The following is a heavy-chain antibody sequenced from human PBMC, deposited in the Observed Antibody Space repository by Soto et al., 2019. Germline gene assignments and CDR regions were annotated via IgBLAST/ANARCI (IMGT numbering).Heavy chain of an antibody. CDR2: INPNSGGT. Sequence: ASVKVSFKASGYTFTGYYMHWVRQAPGQGLEWMGWINPNSGGTNYAQKFQGRVTMTRDTSISTAYMELSRLRSDDTAVYYCARVLGYSYEYYYGMDVWGQGTTVTVS. D-gene: IGHD5-18*01. J-gene: IGHJ6*02. V-gene: IGHV1-2*02. CDR3: ARVLGYSYEYYYGMDV. CDR1: GYTFTGYY.